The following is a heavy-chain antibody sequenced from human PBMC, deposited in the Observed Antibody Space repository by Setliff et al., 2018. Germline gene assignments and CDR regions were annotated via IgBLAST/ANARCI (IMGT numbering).Heavy chain of an antibody. J-gene: IGHJ5*02. CDR3: AIDKYTYGYFDWFDP. V-gene: IGHV4-39*07. CDR2: IYYSGST. D-gene: IGHD5-18*01. CDR1: GGSISSSSYY. Sequence: SSETLSLTCTVSGGSISSSSYYWGWIRQPPGKGLEWIGSIYYSGSTYYIPSLKSRVTISVDTSQNQSSLKLSSVTAADTAVYYCAIDKYTYGYFDWFDPWGQGTLVTVSS.